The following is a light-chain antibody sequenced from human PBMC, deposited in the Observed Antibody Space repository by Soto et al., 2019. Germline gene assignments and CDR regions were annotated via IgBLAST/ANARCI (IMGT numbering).Light chain of an antibody. J-gene: IGKJ2*01. CDR3: QQYNNWSLYT. CDR1: QSVSIN. CDR2: DAS. Sequence: EILMTQSPATLSVSPGERATFSCRASQSVSINVAWYQQKPGQAPRLLIYDASTRATGIPARFSGYGSGTEFTLTISSLQSEDFAVYYCQQYNNWSLYTFGQGTKLEIK. V-gene: IGKV3-15*01.